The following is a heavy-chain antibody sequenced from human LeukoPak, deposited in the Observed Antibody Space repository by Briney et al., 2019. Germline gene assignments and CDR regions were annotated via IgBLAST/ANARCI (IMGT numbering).Heavy chain of an antibody. CDR1: GFTFSSYE. D-gene: IGHD6-25*01. CDR2: IHTGGNT. J-gene: IGHJ4*02. CDR3: TGGTAYSGYGGY. Sequence: GGSLRLSCAASGFTFSSYEMSWVRQAPGKGLEWVSVIHTGGNTDYADSVKGRFTVSRDNSQNTIYLHMNSLRAEDTAVYYCTGGTAYSGYGGYWGQGTLVTVSS. V-gene: IGHV3-53*01.